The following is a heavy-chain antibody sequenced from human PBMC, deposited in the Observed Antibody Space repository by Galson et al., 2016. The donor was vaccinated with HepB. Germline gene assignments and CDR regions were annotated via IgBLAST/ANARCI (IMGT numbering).Heavy chain of an antibody. CDR3: ASSTALPHYYYGMDV. CDR1: GFTVIDSS. CDR2: MYSGGRP. V-gene: IGHV3-53*01. J-gene: IGHJ6*02. D-gene: IGHD2-2*01. Sequence: SLRLSCAASGFTVIDSSFNWVRQAPGKGLEWVSLMYSGGRPYYADSVKGRFTISRDISKSTVYLLMNSLRPEDTAIYYCASSTALPHYYYGMDVWGQGTTVTVSS.